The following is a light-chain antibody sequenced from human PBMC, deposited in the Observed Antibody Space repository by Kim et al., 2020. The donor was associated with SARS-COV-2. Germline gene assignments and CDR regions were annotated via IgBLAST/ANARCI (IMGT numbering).Light chain of an antibody. CDR3: HAWASSWV. CDR1: KLGAKY. CDR2: QDS. J-gene: IGLJ2*01. V-gene: IGLV3-1*01. Sequence: SYELTQPPSVSVSPGQTASITCSGDKLGAKYACWYQQKPGQSPVLVIYQDSTRPSGIPERSSGSNSVNTATLTIRGTQAMDTAYYYYHAWASSWVFG.